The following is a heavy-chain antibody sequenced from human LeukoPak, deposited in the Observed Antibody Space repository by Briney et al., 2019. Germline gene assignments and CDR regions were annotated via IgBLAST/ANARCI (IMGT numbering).Heavy chain of an antibody. CDR1: GFTVSSNY. CDR3: ARDGLSTVTTDDY. CDR2: IYSGGST. D-gene: IGHD4-17*01. J-gene: IGHJ4*02. V-gene: IGHV3-53*01. Sequence: GGSLRLSCAASGFTVSSNYMSWDRQAPGKGLEWVSVIYSGGSTYYADSVKGRFTISRDNSKNTLYHQMNSLRAEDTAVYYCARDGLSTVTTDDYWGQGTLVTVSS.